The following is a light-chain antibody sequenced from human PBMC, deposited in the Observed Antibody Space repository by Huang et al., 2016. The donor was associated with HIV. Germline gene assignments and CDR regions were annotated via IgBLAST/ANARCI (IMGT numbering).Light chain of an antibody. V-gene: IGKV3-15*01. CDR2: GAS. J-gene: IGKJ4*01. CDR1: QSVNTI. CDR3: QQYNDWPLT. Sequence: EIVMTQSPAILSVSPGERATRSCRASQSVNTILAWYQQKPGQAPRLRIYGASTRATGVPARFSGGGSGTEFTLTISGLKSEDFAVYYCQQYNDWPLTFGGGTKVDIK.